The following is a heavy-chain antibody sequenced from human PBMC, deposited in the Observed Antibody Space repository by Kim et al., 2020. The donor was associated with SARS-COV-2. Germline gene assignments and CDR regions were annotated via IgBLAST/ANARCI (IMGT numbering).Heavy chain of an antibody. CDR3: AKGYSSGYFLDY. V-gene: IGHV3-30*02. J-gene: IGHJ4*02. D-gene: IGHD3-22*01. Sequence: YYADSVKGRFTISRDNSKTTLYLQMNSLRAEDTAVYYCAKGYSSGYFLDYWGQGTLVTVSS.